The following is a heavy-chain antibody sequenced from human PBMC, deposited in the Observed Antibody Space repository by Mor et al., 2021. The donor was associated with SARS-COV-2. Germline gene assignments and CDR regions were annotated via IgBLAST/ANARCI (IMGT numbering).Heavy chain of an antibody. V-gene: IGHV3-11*06. J-gene: IGHJ6*03. Sequence: TISRDNAKNSLYLQMNSLRAEDTAVYYCARVVPYYYYMDVWGKGTTVTVSS. CDR3: ARVVPYYYYMDV.